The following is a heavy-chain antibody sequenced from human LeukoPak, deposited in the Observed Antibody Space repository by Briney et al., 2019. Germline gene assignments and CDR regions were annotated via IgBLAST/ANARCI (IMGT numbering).Heavy chain of an antibody. CDR3: AREASLYSSSYGMDV. CDR2: IWYDGSNK. D-gene: IGHD6-13*01. Sequence: GRSLRLSCAASGFTFSSYGMHWVRQAPGKGLEWVAVIWYDGSNKYYADSVKGRFTISRDNSKNTLYLQMNSLRAEDTAVYYCAREASLYSSSYGMDVWGQGTTVTVSS. CDR1: GFTFSSYG. J-gene: IGHJ6*02. V-gene: IGHV3-33*01.